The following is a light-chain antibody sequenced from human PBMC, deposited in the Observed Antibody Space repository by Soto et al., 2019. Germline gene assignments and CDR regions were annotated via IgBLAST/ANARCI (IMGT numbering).Light chain of an antibody. CDR3: QQYTNWHPNT. V-gene: IGKV3-15*01. J-gene: IGKJ5*01. CDR1: QRVYSN. Sequence: EILMTQSPDTLSVSPGQSSTLSCRASQRVYSNLAWYQQRPGQAPRLLIYGASTRATGVPARFSGRGSGTEFTLTISSLQSADFAAYYCQQYTNWHPNTFGQGTRLEIK. CDR2: GAS.